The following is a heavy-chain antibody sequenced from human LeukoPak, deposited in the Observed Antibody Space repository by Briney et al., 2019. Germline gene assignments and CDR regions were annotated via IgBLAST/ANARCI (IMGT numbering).Heavy chain of an antibody. D-gene: IGHD5-18*01. CDR1: GFTFSSYG. CDR2: ISYDGSNK. V-gene: IGHV3-30*18. CDR3: AKDPAYSYGTPLDY. Sequence: PGGSLRLSCAASGFTFSSYGMHWVRQAPGKGLEWVAVISYDGSNKYYADSVEGRFTISRDNSKNTLYLQMNSLRAEDTAVYYCAKDPAYSYGTPLDYWGQGTLVTVSS. J-gene: IGHJ4*02.